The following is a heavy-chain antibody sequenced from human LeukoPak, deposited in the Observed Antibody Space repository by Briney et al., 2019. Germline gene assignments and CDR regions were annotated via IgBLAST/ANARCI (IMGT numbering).Heavy chain of an antibody. CDR3: ARDSDRDAFDI. Sequence: SQTLSLTCTVSGGSISSGGYYWSWIRQPPGKGLEWIGYIYHSGSTYYNPSLKSRVTISVDRSKNQFSLKLSSVTAADTAVYYCARDSDRDAFDIWGQGTMVTVSS. CDR2: IYHSGST. J-gene: IGHJ3*02. CDR1: GGSISSGGYY. V-gene: IGHV4-30-2*01. D-gene: IGHD1-14*01.